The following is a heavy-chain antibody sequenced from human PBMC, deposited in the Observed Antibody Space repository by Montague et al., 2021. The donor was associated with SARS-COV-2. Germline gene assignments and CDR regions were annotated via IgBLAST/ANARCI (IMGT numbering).Heavy chain of an antibody. V-gene: IGHV2-70*01. Sequence: PALVXPTQTLTLTCTFSGFSLSTSGMCVSWIRQPPGKALEWLALIDWDDDKYYSTSLKTRLTISKDASKNQVVLTMTNMDPVDTATYYCARMMYDILTGYYIGFDYWGQGTLVTVSS. D-gene: IGHD3-9*01. CDR2: IDWDDDK. CDR3: ARMMYDILTGYYIGFDY. CDR1: GFSLSTSGMC. J-gene: IGHJ4*02.